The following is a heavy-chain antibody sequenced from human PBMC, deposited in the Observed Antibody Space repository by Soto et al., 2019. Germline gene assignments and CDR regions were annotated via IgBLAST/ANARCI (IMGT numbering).Heavy chain of an antibody. J-gene: IGHJ6*02. V-gene: IGHV1-3*01. Sequence: ASVKVSCTASRYTFTSYAMHWVRQAPGQRLEWTGWINAGNGNTRYSQKFQGRVTITGDTSASTAYMELSSLTSEDTAVYYCAKESIMDVWGQGTTVTVSS. CDR1: RYTFTSYA. CDR3: AKESIMDV. CDR2: INAGNGNT.